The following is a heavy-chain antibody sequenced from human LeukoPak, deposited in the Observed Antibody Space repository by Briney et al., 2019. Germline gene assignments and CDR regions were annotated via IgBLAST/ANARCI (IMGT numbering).Heavy chain of an antibody. J-gene: IGHJ4*02. D-gene: IGHD3-10*01. CDR1: GFAFSAYW. CDR3: ARDKRGGFDY. Sequence: PGGSLRLSCAASGFAFSAYWMHWVRQAPGKGLEWVAVIWYDGSNKYYADSVKGRFTISRDNSKNTLYLQMNSLRAEDTAVYYCARDKRGGFDYWGQGTLVTVSS. CDR2: IWYDGSNK. V-gene: IGHV3-33*08.